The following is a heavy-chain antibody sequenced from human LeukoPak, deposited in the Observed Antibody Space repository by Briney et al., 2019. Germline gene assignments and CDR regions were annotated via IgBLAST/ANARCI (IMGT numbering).Heavy chain of an antibody. CDR3: ARGRKGGSAL. CDR2: IDHSGST. J-gene: IGHJ4*02. Sequence: SETLSLTFDVYGGSFSGFYWNWIRQPPGKGLEWIGEIDHSGSTNYNPSLKSRVTISVDRANNQFSLKLSSVTAADTAFYYCARGRKGGSALWGQGTLVTVSS. V-gene: IGHV4-34*01. CDR1: GGSFSGFY. D-gene: IGHD3-10*01.